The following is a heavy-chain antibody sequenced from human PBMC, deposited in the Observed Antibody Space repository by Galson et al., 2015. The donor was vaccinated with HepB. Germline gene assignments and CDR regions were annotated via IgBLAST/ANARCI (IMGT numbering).Heavy chain of an antibody. D-gene: IGHD2/OR15-2a*01. CDR3: ARFNYFAAGADIWFDP. J-gene: IGHJ5*02. CDR2: INHSGSP. Sequence: IRQPPGKGLEWIGEINHSGSPNYNPSLKSRVTISVDTSKNQFSLKLSSVTAADTAVYYCARFNYFAAGADIWFDPWGQGTLVTVSS. V-gene: IGHV4-34*01.